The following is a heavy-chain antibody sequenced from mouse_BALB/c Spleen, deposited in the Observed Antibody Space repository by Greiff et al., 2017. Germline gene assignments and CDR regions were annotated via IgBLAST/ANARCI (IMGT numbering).Heavy chain of an antibody. CDR3: ARTTVVAYYAMDY. CDR1: GYAFSSYW. V-gene: IGHV1-80*01. D-gene: IGHD1-1*01. J-gene: IGHJ4*01. CDR2: IYPGDGDT. Sequence: QVQLQQSGAELVRPGSSVKISCKASGYAFSSYWMNWVKQRPGQGLEWIGQIYPGDGDTNYNGKFKGKATLTADKSSSTAYMQLSSLTSEDSAVYFCARTTVVAYYAMDYWGQGTSVTVSS.